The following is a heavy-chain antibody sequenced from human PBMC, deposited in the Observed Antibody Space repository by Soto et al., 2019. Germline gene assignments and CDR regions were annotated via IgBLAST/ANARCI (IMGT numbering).Heavy chain of an antibody. CDR3: ARVHYDYIWGSYLSDY. Sequence: GGSLRLSCAASGFTFSDYYMSWIRQAPGKGLEWVSYISSSGSTIYYADSVKGRFTISRDNAKNSLYLQMNSLRAEDTAVYYCARVHYDYIWGSYLSDYWGQGTLVTVSS. D-gene: IGHD3-16*02. V-gene: IGHV3-11*01. CDR2: ISSSGSTI. J-gene: IGHJ4*02. CDR1: GFTFSDYY.